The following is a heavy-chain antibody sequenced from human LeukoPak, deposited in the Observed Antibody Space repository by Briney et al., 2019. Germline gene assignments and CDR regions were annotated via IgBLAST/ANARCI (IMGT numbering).Heavy chain of an antibody. Sequence: ASVRVSCKASGYTFTGYYMHWVRQAPGQGLEWMGWINPNSGGTNYAQKFQGRVTMTRDTSISTAYMELSRLRSDDTAVYYCARDRGGIAAAGRFGWFDPWGQGTLVTVSS. D-gene: IGHD6-13*01. CDR2: INPNSGGT. J-gene: IGHJ5*02. CDR3: ARDRGGIAAAGRFGWFDP. CDR1: GYTFTGYY. V-gene: IGHV1-2*02.